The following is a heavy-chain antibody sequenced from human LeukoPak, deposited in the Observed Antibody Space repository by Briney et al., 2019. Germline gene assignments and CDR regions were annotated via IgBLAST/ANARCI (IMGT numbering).Heavy chain of an antibody. V-gene: IGHV4-34*01. CDR2: INHSGST. J-gene: IGHJ4*02. CDR1: GGSISSYY. CDR3: ARDEGGGGY. D-gene: IGHD3-10*01. Sequence: SETLSLTCTVSGGSISSYYWSWIRQPPGKGLEWIGEINHSGSTNYNPSLKSRITISEDTSKNQVSLKLSSVTAADTAVYYCARDEGGGGYWGQGTLVTVSS.